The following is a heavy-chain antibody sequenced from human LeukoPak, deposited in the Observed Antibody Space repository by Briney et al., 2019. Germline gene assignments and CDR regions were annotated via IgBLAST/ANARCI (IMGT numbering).Heavy chain of an antibody. CDR3: ARESGKFDY. J-gene: IGHJ4*02. Sequence: GGSLRLSCVASGLPIADFAMHWVRQAPGKGLEWVSLISGDGVSTFYADSVKGRFSISRDNSKNSLSLEMNSLRTEDTAMRYCARESGKFDYWGQGTLVAVSS. CDR2: ISGDGVST. V-gene: IGHV3-43*02. CDR1: GLPIADFA.